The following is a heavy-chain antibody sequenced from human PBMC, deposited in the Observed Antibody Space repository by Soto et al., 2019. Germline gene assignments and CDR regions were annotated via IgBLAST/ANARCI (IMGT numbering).Heavy chain of an antibody. D-gene: IGHD5-12*01. J-gene: IGHJ4*02. CDR3: ARMGWLQWIDY. CDR1: GFTVSSNY. CDR2: IYSGGST. Sequence: GGSLRLSCAASGFTVSSNYMSWVRQAPGKGLEWVSVIYSGGSTYYADSVKGRFTISRDNSKNTLYLQMNSLRAEDTAVYYCARMGWLQWIDYWGQGTLVTVSS. V-gene: IGHV3-66*01.